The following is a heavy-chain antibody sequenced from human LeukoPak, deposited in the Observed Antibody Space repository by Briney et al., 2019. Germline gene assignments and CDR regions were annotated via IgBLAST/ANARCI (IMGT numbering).Heavy chain of an antibody. J-gene: IGHJ4*02. CDR1: GGSFSGYY. CDR3: ARATYYDYIWGSYHKRGHDY. D-gene: IGHD3-16*02. V-gene: IGHV4-34*01. CDR2: INHSGST. Sequence: SETLSLTCAVYGGSFSGYYWRWIRQPPGKGLEWIGEINHSGSTNYNPSLKSRVTISVDTSKNQFSLKLSSVTAADTAVYYCARATYYDYIWGSYHKRGHDYWGQGTLVTVSS.